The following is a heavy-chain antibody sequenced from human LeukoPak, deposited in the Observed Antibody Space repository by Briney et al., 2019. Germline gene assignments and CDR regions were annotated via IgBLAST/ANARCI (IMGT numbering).Heavy chain of an antibody. Sequence: SETLSLTCTVSGGSVSSGSYYWSWIRQPPGKGLEWIGYIYYSGSTNYNPSLKSRVTISVDTSKNQFSLKLSSVTAADTAVYYCARDTSIAAAGTILDYWGRGTLVTVSS. CDR2: IYYSGST. CDR1: GGSVSSGSYY. D-gene: IGHD6-13*01. V-gene: IGHV4-61*01. CDR3: ARDTSIAAAGTILDY. J-gene: IGHJ4*02.